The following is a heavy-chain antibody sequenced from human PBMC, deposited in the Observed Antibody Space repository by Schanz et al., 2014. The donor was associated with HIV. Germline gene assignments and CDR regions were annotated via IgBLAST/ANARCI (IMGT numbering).Heavy chain of an antibody. CDR1: GFTFNNFG. Sequence: QVQLVESGGGVVQPGRSLRLSCAVSGFTFNNFGMHWVRQAPGEGLEWVAVISYDGNNQYYADSVKGRFTISRDNSRNRVFLQMKSLRVEGTAVYYFAKSGGWGKDLYHVAYWGQGTVVTVSS. V-gene: IGHV3-30*18. J-gene: IGHJ4*02. CDR3: AKSGGWGKDLYHVAY. D-gene: IGHD6-19*01. CDR2: ISYDGNNQ.